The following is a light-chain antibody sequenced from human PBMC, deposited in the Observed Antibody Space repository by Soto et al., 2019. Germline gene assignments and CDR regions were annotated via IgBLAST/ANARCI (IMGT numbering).Light chain of an antibody. CDR3: ATCDDSLTPVV. CDR2: NDA. Sequence: QSVLTQSPSASGAPGQRVTISCSGSTSNIGSNTVNWYQHIPGTAPKLLIYNDAQRPSGVPDQFSGSTSGTSASLAISGLQSGDEAHYYCATCDDSLTPVVFGGGTKVTVL. V-gene: IGLV1-44*01. J-gene: IGLJ2*01. CDR1: TSNIGSNT.